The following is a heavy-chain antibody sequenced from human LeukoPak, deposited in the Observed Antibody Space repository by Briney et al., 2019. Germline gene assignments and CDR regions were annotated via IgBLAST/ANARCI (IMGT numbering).Heavy chain of an antibody. CDR3: ARKPRNGGNPYFDY. D-gene: IGHD4-23*01. Sequence: PGGSLRLSSTASGFTFSSYAMNWVRHAPGKGLQWVSYISRSSTIYYADSVKGRFTISRDNSKNTLYLQMNSLRVEDTAVYYCARKPRNGGNPYFDYWGQGTLVTVSS. V-gene: IGHV3-48*01. J-gene: IGHJ4*02. CDR1: GFTFSSYA. CDR2: ISRSSTI.